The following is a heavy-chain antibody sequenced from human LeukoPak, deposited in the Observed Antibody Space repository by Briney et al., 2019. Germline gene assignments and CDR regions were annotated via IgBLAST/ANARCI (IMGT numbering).Heavy chain of an antibody. Sequence: GGSLRLSCAASGLIFSNHAMSWVRQAPGKGLEWLSSITNSGDNTFYADSVKGRFTISRDNSKNTLYLQMNSLRAEDTAVYYCARGEDYYDSSGLPHDAFDVWGQGTMVTVSS. CDR1: GLIFSNHA. D-gene: IGHD3-22*01. CDR3: ARGEDYYDSSGLPHDAFDV. J-gene: IGHJ3*01. CDR2: ITNSGDNT. V-gene: IGHV3-23*01.